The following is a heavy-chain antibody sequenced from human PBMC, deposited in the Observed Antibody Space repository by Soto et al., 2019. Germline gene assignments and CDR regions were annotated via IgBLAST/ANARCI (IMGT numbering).Heavy chain of an antibody. CDR2: IFDSGST. Sequence: PSETLSLTCAVSGGSISTTKWWTWVRQPPGKGLEWIGEIFDSGSTNYNPSLKSRVNISVDKSKNQFSLRLSSVTAADTAVYYCAKVHSGSREWFDPWGQGTQVTVSS. CDR3: AKVHSGSREWFDP. CDR1: GGSISTTKW. J-gene: IGHJ5*02. D-gene: IGHD3-10*01. V-gene: IGHV4-4*02.